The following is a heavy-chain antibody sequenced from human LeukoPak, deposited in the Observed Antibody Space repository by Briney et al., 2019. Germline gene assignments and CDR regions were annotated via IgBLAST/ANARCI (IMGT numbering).Heavy chain of an antibody. CDR3: ARGSYYDILTGYYWWGAFDI. V-gene: IGHV3-53*01. D-gene: IGHD3-9*01. J-gene: IGHJ3*02. CDR1: GFTVSSNY. Sequence: GGSLRLSCAASGFTVSSNYMSWVRQAPGKGLEWVSVIYSGGSTYYADSVKGRFTISRDNSKNTLYLQMNSLRAEDTAVYYCARGSYYDILTGYYWWGAFDIWGQGTMVTVS. CDR2: IYSGGST.